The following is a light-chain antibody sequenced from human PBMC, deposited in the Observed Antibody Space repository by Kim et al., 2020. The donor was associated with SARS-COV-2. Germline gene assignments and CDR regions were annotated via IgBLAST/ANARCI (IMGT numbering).Light chain of an antibody. Sequence: VSPGERVTHSCRASQSVSSRLAWYQQKPGQAPRLLMYGTSTRAAGIPARFSGSGSGTEFTLTINSLQSEDFAMYYCQQYDSWPPYTFGQGTKLEI. CDR2: GTS. V-gene: IGKV3-15*01. CDR3: QQYDSWPPYT. J-gene: IGKJ2*01. CDR1: QSVSSR.